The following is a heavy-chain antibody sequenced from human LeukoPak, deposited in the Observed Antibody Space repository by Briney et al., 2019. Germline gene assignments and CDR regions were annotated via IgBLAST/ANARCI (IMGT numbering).Heavy chain of an antibody. Sequence: GESLKISCXVSGYDFVSKWIGWVRQMPGKGLEWIGIIYPRDSDTRYRPSFQRQVTISADRSTATAYLQWSSLKASDTAKYYCARRGDYFDFWGQGTLVTVSS. D-gene: IGHD3-10*01. CDR1: GYDFVSKW. J-gene: IGHJ4*02. CDR3: ARRGDYFDF. V-gene: IGHV5-51*01. CDR2: IYPRDSDT.